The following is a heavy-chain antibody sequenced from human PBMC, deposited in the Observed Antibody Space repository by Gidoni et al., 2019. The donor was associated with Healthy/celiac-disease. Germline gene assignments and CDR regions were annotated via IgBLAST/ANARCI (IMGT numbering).Heavy chain of an antibody. Sequence: QVQLVESGGGVVQPGRSLRLSCAASGFPFSSYAMHWVRQAPGKGLEWVSVISYDGSNKYYADSVKGRFTISRDNSKNTLYLQMNSLRAEDTAVYYCARDRVQLWEVNDAFDIWGQGTMVTVSS. CDR3: ARDRVQLWEVNDAFDI. V-gene: IGHV3-30-3*01. CDR2: ISYDGSNK. D-gene: IGHD5-18*01. J-gene: IGHJ3*02. CDR1: GFPFSSYA.